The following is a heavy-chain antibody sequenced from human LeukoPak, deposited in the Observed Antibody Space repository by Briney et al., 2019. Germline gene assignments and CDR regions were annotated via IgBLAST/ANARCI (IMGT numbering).Heavy chain of an antibody. CDR3: ARQYDFWSGAVAGSFDY. Sequence: ASVKVSCKASGYTFTGYYMHWVRQAPGQGLEWMGWINPNSGGTNYAQKFQGRVTMTRDTSISTAYMELSRLRSEDTAVYYCARQYDFWSGAVAGSFDYWGQGTLVTVSS. D-gene: IGHD3-3*01. CDR2: INPNSGGT. J-gene: IGHJ4*02. CDR1: GYTFTGYY. V-gene: IGHV1-2*02.